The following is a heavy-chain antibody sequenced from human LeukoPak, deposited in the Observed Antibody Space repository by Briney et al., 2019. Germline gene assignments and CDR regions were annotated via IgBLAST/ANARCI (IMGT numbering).Heavy chain of an antibody. CDR3: AGGGRVEYYVFNI. CDR1: GFTVSSNC. D-gene: IGHD2/OR15-2a*01. V-gene: IGHV3-53*01. CDR2: IYSGGTI. Sequence: GGSLRLSCAASGFTVSSNCMSWVRQAPGKGLEWVSVIYSGGTIYYADSVKGRFTISRDNSKNTLYLQMNSLRAEDTAVYYCAGGGRVEYYVFNIWGQGTMVTVSS. J-gene: IGHJ3*02.